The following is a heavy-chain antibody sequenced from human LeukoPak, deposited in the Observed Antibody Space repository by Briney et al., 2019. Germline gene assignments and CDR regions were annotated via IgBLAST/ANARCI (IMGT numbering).Heavy chain of an antibody. CDR2: IYYSGST. Sequence: SETLSLTCTVSGGSISSYYWSWIRQPPGKGLEWIGYIYYSGSTNYNPSLKSRVTISVDTSKNQFSLKLSSVTAADTAVYYCARVSSSWYFYCYGMDVWGKGTTVTVSS. D-gene: IGHD6-13*01. V-gene: IGHV4-59*01. CDR1: GGSISSYY. J-gene: IGHJ6*04. CDR3: ARVSSSWYFYCYGMDV.